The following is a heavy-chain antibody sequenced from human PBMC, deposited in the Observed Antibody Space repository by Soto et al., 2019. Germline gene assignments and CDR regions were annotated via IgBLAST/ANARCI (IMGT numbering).Heavy chain of an antibody. J-gene: IGHJ6*02. Sequence: SVKVSCKASGGTFSSYAISWVRQAPGQGLEWMGGIIPIFGTANYAQKFQGRVTITADESTSTAYMELSSLRSEDTAVYYCARGTRTQLSRGWFYYYGMDVWGQGTTVTVSS. CDR1: GGTFSSYA. V-gene: IGHV1-69*13. CDR3: ARGTRTQLSRGWFYYYGMDV. CDR2: IIPIFGTA. D-gene: IGHD2-15*01.